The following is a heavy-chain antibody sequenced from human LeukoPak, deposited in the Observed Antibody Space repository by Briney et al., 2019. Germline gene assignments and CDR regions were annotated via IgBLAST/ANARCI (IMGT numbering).Heavy chain of an antibody. CDR2: IYSGGST. Sequence: GGSLRLSCAASGFTVSSNYMSWVRQAPGKGLEWVSVIYSGGSTYYADSVKGRFTISRDNSKNTLYLQMNSLRAEDTAVYYCAKLDSVGAVAEYFQHWGQGTLVTVSS. D-gene: IGHD3-10*01. J-gene: IGHJ1*01. V-gene: IGHV3-66*01. CDR1: GFTVSSNY. CDR3: AKLDSVGAVAEYFQH.